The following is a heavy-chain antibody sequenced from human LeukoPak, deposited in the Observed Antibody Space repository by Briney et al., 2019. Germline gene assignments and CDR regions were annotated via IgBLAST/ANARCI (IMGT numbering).Heavy chain of an antibody. CDR1: GFTFSSYW. CDR2: IKQDGSEK. V-gene: IGHV3-7*01. CDR3: ARTPGNGVLGYCSSTSCYPYYFDY. J-gene: IGHJ4*02. D-gene: IGHD2-2*01. Sequence: GGSLRPSCAASGFTFSSYWMSWVRQAPGKGLEWVANIKQDGSEKYYVDSVKGRFTISRDNAKNSLYLQMNSLRAEDTAVYYCARTPGNGVLGYCSSTSCYPYYFDYWGQGTLVTVSS.